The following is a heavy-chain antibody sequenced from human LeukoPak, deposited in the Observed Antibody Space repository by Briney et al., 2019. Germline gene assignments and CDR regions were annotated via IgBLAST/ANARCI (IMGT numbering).Heavy chain of an antibody. CDR2: IYSGGST. V-gene: IGHV3-53*01. D-gene: IGHD1-26*01. CDR3: AREHSGSYFDY. J-gene: IGHJ4*02. Sequence: GSLRLSCAASGFTVSSNYMSWVRQAPGKGLEWVSVIYSGGSTYYADSVKGRFTISRDNSKNTLYLQMNSLRAEDTAVYYCAREHSGSYFDYWGQGTLVTVSS. CDR1: GFTVSSNY.